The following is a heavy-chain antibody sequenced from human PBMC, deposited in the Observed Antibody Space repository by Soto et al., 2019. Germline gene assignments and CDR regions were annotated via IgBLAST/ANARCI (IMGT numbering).Heavy chain of an antibody. V-gene: IGHV4-4*07. CDR3: SREEEGYYYDSSSYGLFDH. Sequence: SETLSLTCTVSGGSISSYYWSWIRQPAGKGLEWIGRIYTSGSTTYNPSLKSRVTMSVDTSKNQYSLKQSAVTAPETAVYYCSREEEGYYYDSSSYGLFDHWGQGTQVTVSS. J-gene: IGHJ4*02. CDR2: IYTSGST. D-gene: IGHD3-22*01. CDR1: GGSISSYY.